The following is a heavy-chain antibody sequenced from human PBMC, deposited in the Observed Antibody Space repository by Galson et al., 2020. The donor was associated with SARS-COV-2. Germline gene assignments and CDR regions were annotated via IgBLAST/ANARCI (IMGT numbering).Heavy chain of an antibody. V-gene: IGHV3-30*03. Sequence: GESLKISCLDSGFSFSSYGMHWVRQATGKGLEWVAVISYPGSSQLYADPVKGRFTISRDNSKSTLYLQMNSLKFEDTAVYYCASTPKYCSSTSCYLRRFDPWGQGTLVTVSS. CDR1: GFSFSSYG. CDR3: ASTPKYCSSTSCYLRRFDP. CDR2: ISYPGSSQ. D-gene: IGHD2-2*01. J-gene: IGHJ5*02.